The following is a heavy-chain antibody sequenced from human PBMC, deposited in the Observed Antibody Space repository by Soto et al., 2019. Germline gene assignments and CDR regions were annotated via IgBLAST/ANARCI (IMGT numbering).Heavy chain of an antibody. V-gene: IGHV1-46*03. CDR2: INPSGGST. CDR1: GYTFTSYY. CDR3: ARDLSALDAFDI. Sequence: PSVKVSCKASGYTFTSYYMHWVRQAPGQGLEWMGIINPSGGSTSYAQKFQGRVTMTRDTSTSTVYMELSSLRSEDTAVYYCARDLSALDAFDIWGQGTMVTVSS. J-gene: IGHJ3*02.